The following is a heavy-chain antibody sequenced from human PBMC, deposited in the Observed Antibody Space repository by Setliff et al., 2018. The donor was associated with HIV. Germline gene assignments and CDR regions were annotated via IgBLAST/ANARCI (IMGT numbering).Heavy chain of an antibody. CDR1: GGSFSGFY. V-gene: IGHV4-34*01. Sequence: SETLSLTCAVYGGSFSGFYWNWIRQAPGKGLEWIVEINHSRRTKYNPSLKSRVTISVDTSKNQFSLKLSSVTAADTAFYYCARGFSGDYLFTGYLDVWGKGTTVTV. J-gene: IGHJ6*03. D-gene: IGHD3-22*01. CDR3: ARGFSGDYLFTGYLDV. CDR2: INHSRRT.